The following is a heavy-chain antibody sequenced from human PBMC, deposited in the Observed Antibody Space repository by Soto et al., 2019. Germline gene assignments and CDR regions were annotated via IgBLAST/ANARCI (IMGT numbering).Heavy chain of an antibody. J-gene: IGHJ4*02. D-gene: IGHD3-16*02. CDR2: INPSGGST. CDR3: ASGHYDYIWGSYRPIRYFDY. CDR1: GYTFTSYY. V-gene: IGHV1-46*03. Sequence: ASVKVSCKASGYTFTSYYMHWVRQAPGQGLEWMGIINPSGGSTSYAQKFQGRVTMTRDTSTSTVYMELSSLRSEDTAVYYCASGHYDYIWGSYRPIRYFDYWGQGTLVTVSS.